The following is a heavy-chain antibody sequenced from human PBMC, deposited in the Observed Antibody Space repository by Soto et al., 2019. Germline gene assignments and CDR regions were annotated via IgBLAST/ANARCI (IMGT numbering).Heavy chain of an antibody. CDR2: IIPIFGTA. CDR1: GGTFSSYA. V-gene: IGHV1-69*13. D-gene: IGHD4-4*01. CDR3: AREGDSDYSNYVRYYYYGMDV. J-gene: IGHJ6*02. Sequence: VASVKVSCKASGGTFSSYAISWVRQAPGQGLEWMGGIIPIFGTANYAQKFQGRVTITADESTSTAYMELSSLRSEDTAVYYCAREGDSDYSNYVRYYYYGMDVWGQGTTVTVSS.